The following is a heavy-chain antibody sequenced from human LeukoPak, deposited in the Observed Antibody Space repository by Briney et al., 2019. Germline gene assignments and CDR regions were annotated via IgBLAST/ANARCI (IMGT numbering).Heavy chain of an antibody. Sequence: PGGSLRLSCAASGFTFSSYGMHWVRQAPGKGLEWVAVISYDGSNKYYADSVKGRFTISRDNSKNTLYLQMNSLRAEDTAVYYCAKDHSPHGPLRFMDVWGQGTTVTVSS. D-gene: IGHD3-16*01. CDR3: AKDHSPHGPLRFMDV. V-gene: IGHV3-30*18. J-gene: IGHJ6*02. CDR2: ISYDGSNK. CDR1: GFTFSSYG.